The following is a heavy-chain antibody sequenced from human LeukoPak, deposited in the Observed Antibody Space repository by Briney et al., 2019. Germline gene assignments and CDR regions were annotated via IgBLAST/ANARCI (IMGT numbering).Heavy chain of an antibody. J-gene: IGHJ6*04. V-gene: IGHV3-30*04. CDR2: ISYDGSNK. CDR3: ARGPADYYYYYGMDV. D-gene: IGHD2-2*01. Sequence: PGGSLRLSCAASGFTFSSYAMHWVRQAPGKGLEWVAVISYDGSNKYYADSVKGRFTISRDNSKNTLYLQMNSLRAEDTAVYYCARGPADYYYYYGMDVWGKGTTVTVSS. CDR1: GFTFSSYA.